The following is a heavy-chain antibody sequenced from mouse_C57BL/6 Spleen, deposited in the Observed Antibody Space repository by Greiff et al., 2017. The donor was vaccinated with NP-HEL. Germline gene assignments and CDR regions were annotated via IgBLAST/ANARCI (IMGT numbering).Heavy chain of an antibody. Sequence: VQLQQSGAELVKPGASVKMSCKASGYTFTSYWITWVKQRPGQGLEWIGDIYPGSGSTNYNEKFKSKATLTVDTSSSTADMQLSSLTSEDAAVYYCAPHFSGLAYWGQGTLVTVSA. CDR1: GYTFTSYW. CDR3: APHFSGLAY. CDR2: IYPGSGST. J-gene: IGHJ3*01. V-gene: IGHV1-55*01.